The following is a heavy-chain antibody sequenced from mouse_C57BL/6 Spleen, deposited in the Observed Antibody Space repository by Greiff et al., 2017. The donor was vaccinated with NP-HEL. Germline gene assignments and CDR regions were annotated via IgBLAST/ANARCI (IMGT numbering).Heavy chain of an antibody. CDR2: IDPSDSYT. Sequence: QVQLQQPGAELVRPGTSVKLSCKASGYTFTSYWMHWVKQRPGQGLEWIGVIDPSDSYTNYNQKFKGKATLTVDTSYSTAYMQLSSLTSKDSAVYYCASGGLRRKDWFAYWGQGTLVTVSA. D-gene: IGHD2-4*01. V-gene: IGHV1-59*01. J-gene: IGHJ3*01. CDR3: ASGGLRRKDWFAY. CDR1: GYTFTSYW.